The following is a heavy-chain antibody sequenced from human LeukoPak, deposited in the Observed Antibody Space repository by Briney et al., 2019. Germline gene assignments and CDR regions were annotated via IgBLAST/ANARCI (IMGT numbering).Heavy chain of an antibody. D-gene: IGHD5-24*01. CDR3: ARGRDGYNYRLDY. J-gene: IGHJ4*02. Sequence: VKVSCKASGGTFSSYAISWVRQAPGQGLEWLGGIIPIFGTANYARKFQGRVTITTDESTSTAYMELSSLRSEDTAVYYCARGRDGYNYRLDYWGQGTLVTVSS. CDR2: IIPIFGTA. V-gene: IGHV1-69*13. CDR1: GGTFSSYA.